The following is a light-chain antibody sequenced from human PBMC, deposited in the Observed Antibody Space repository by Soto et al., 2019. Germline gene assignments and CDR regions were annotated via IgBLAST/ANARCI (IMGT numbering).Light chain of an antibody. CDR2: GAS. J-gene: IGKJ2*01. Sequence: EIVMTQSPATLSVSPGERVTLSCRASENIDRDLVWYQQRPGQAPSLLIFGASNRATGVAGRFSGSVSGTEYILTIIILHSDDFAVYYCAQTQRWRTFGQGTKLEIK. V-gene: IGKV3-15*01. CDR3: AQTQRWRT. CDR1: ENIDRD.